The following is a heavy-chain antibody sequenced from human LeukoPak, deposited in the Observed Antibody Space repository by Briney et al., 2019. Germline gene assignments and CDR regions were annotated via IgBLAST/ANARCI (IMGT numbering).Heavy chain of an antibody. J-gene: IGHJ6*03. CDR3: ARVPETGQLGDYYYYMDV. Sequence: PSETLSLTCTVSGGSISSHYWSWVRQPPMKGLEWIGYIYYSGSTNYNPSLKSRVTISVDTSKNQFSLNLSSATAADTAVYYCARVPETGQLGDYYYYMDVWGKGTTVTVSS. D-gene: IGHD1-1*01. CDR2: IYYSGST. CDR1: GGSISSHY. V-gene: IGHV4-59*11.